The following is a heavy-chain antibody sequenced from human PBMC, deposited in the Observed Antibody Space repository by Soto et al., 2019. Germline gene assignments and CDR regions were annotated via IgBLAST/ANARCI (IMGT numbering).Heavy chain of an antibody. J-gene: IGHJ4*02. Sequence: SETLSLTCAVYGGSFSGYYWSWIRQPPGKGLEWIGEINHGGSTNYNPSLKSRVTISVDTSKNQFSLKLSSVTAADTAVYYCARAKYSYDPFDYWGQGTLVTVSS. CDR3: ARAKYSYDPFDY. D-gene: IGHD5-18*01. V-gene: IGHV4-34*01. CDR2: INHGGST. CDR1: GGSFSGYY.